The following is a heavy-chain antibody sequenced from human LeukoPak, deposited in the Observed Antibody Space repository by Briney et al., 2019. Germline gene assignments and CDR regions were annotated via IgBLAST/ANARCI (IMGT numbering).Heavy chain of an antibody. CDR2: ISYSGGST. D-gene: IGHD3-10*01. V-gene: IGHV3-23*01. Sequence: PGGSLRLSCAASGFTFSSYAMSWVRQAPGNGLESVSTISYSGGSTYYADSVKGRFTISRDNSKNTLYLQMNSLRAEDTAVYYCAKDQSRDYGSGSYFRGIFGYWGQGTLVTVSS. CDR1: GFTFSSYA. J-gene: IGHJ4*02. CDR3: AKDQSRDYGSGSYFRGIFGY.